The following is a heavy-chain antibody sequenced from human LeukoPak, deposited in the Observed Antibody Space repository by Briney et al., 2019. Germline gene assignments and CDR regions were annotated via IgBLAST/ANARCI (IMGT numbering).Heavy chain of an antibody. D-gene: IGHD3-3*01. Sequence: PSETLSLTCTVSGGSISSGGYYWRWIRQPPGKGLEWIGEINHSGSTNYNPSLKSRVTISVDTSKNRFSLKLSSVTAADTAVYYCARVAFGVVHYYFDYWGQGTLVTVSS. J-gene: IGHJ4*02. CDR3: ARVAFGVVHYYFDY. V-gene: IGHV4-39*07. CDR2: INHSGST. CDR1: GGSISSGGYY.